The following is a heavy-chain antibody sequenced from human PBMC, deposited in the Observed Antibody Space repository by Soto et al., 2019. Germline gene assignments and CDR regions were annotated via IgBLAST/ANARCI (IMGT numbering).Heavy chain of an antibody. V-gene: IGHV3-73*01. CDR2: IRRKVNDFAT. CDR1: GFTFSGAT. J-gene: IGHJ6*02. CDR3: AVFDSYYSYSGMDV. D-gene: IGHD3-10*01. Sequence: GGSLRLSCEASGFTFSGATLHWVRQASGKGLEWVGHIRRKVNDFATAYSASVRGRFAISRDDSRNSAYLQMDRLQTEDTALYMCAVFDSYYSYSGMDVWGPGTMVTVSS.